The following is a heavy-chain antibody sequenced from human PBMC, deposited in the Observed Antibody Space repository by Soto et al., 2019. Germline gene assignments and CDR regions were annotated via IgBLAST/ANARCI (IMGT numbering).Heavy chain of an antibody. V-gene: IGHV4-59*01. CDR1: GGSISSYY. J-gene: IGHJ5*02. D-gene: IGHD4-4*01. CDR2: IYYSGST. Sequence: TLSLTCTVSGGSISSYYWSWIRQPPGKGLEWIGYIYYSGSTNYNPSLKSRVTISVDTSKNQFSLKLSSVTAADTAVYYCARARTTDWFDPWGQGTLVTVSS. CDR3: ARARTTDWFDP.